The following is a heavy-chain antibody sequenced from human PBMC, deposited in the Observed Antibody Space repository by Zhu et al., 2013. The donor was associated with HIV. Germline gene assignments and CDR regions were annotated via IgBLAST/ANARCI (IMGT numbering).Heavy chain of an antibody. CDR1: EYTLTSYD. D-gene: IGHD2-2*01. CDR3: AREQCSSTTCYQYMDV. J-gene: IGHJ6*03. Sequence: QVQLVQSGAEVKKPGASVKVSCKASEYTLTSYDIHWVRQAPGQGLEWMGWINPNSGGTNYAQKFQGRVTMTRDTSISTAYMELSRLRSDDTAVYYCAREQCSSTTCYQYMDVWGKGTTVTVSS. CDR2: INPNSGGT. V-gene: IGHV1-2*02.